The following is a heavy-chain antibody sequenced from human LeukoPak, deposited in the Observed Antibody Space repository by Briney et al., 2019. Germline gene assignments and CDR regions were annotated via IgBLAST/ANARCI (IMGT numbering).Heavy chain of an antibody. CDR2: ISYGGSNK. J-gene: IGHJ5*02. CDR1: GFTFSTYA. Sequence: PGRSLRLSCAASGFTFSTYAMHLVRQAPGKGLEWVTLISYGGSNKYYAGSVKGRFTVSRDNSKNTLYLQMNSLRAEDTAVYYCARDGISRGSGTYYNAWGEGTLVTVSS. D-gene: IGHD3-10*01. V-gene: IGHV3-30*01. CDR3: ARDGISRGSGTYYNA.